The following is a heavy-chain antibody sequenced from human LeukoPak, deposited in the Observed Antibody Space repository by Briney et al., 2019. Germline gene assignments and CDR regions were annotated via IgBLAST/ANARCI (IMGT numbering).Heavy chain of an antibody. J-gene: IGHJ4*02. CDR2: IRGTGGGT. V-gene: IGHV3-23*01. CDR3: AKDPRDGYSSGWYFDY. D-gene: IGHD6-19*01. CDR1: GFTFSTYA. Sequence: PGGSLRLSCAASGFTFSTYAMSWVRQAPGKWLRWVSTIRGTGGGTSYADSVRGRFTISRDNSKNTLYLQMNSLRAEDTAVYYCAKDPRDGYSSGWYFDYWGQGTLVTVSS.